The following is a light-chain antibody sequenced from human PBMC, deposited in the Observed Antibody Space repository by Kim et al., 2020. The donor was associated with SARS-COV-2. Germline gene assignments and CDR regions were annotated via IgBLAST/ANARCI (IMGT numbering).Light chain of an antibody. CDR1: QSVARF. J-gene: IGKJ5*01. CDR3: HHRSNWPGT. V-gene: IGKV3-11*01. CDR2: DAS. Sequence: FTHGESATLSCRASQSVARFLAWYQQIPGQAPRLLIYDASNRATDIPARFSGSGSGTDFTLTISSLEPEDFAVYYCHHRSNWPGTFGQGTRLEIK.